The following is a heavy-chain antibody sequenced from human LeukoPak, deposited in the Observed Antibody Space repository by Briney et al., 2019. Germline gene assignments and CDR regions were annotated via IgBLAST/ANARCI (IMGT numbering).Heavy chain of an antibody. D-gene: IGHD6-19*01. CDR1: GSMFSNYW. CDR2: IKQDGSAK. V-gene: IGHV3-7*03. Sequence: PGGSLRLSCAASGSMFSNYWMSWVLQAPGKGLEWVANIKQDGSAKYYVDSVRGRFTISRDNAKNSLYLQMNSLRAEDTAMYYCARVLADSSGWYHFDYWGQGTLVTVSS. J-gene: IGHJ4*02. CDR3: ARVLADSSGWYHFDY.